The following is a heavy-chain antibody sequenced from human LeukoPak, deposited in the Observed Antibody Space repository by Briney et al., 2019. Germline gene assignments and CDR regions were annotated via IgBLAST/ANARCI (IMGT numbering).Heavy chain of an antibody. V-gene: IGHV1-8*02. CDR1: GYTFTDYA. D-gene: IGHD5-18*01. CDR3: ARAYTAVILDY. CDR2: MNPDSGNT. Sequence: AASVKVSCKASGYTFTDYALHWVRQAPGQSLEWMGWMNPDSGNTGYAQKFQGRVTMTRNTSISTAYMELSSLRSEDTAVYYCARAYTAVILDYWGQGTLVTVSS. J-gene: IGHJ4*02.